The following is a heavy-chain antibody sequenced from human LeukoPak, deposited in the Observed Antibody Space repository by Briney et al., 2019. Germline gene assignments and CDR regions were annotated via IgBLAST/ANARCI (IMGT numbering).Heavy chain of an antibody. CDR2: IFPGGNT. V-gene: IGHV4-61*02. CDR3: AGNRDAYFLNAFDI. CDR1: GGSVSSGTYY. D-gene: IGHD5-24*01. J-gene: IGHJ3*02. Sequence: PSQTPSLTCTVSGGSVSSGTYYWNWMRQPAGKGLEWIGRIFPGGNTYFNPSLKSRVAISVDSSKNQFSLTLSSVTAADTAVYYCAGNRDAYFLNAFDIWGQGTMVTVSS.